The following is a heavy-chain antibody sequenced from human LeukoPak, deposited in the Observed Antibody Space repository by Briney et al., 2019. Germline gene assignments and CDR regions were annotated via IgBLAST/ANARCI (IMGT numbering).Heavy chain of an antibody. CDR2: ISGSGGST. J-gene: IGHJ5*02. Sequence: PGGSRRLSCAASGFTFSSYAMSWVRQAPGKGLEWVSAISGSGGSTYYADSVKGRFTISRDNSKNTLYLQMNSLRAEDTAVYYCAKEEGSRYCSSTSCYKYNWFDPWGQGTLVTVSS. D-gene: IGHD2-2*01. CDR3: AKEEGSRYCSSTSCYKYNWFDP. V-gene: IGHV3-23*01. CDR1: GFTFSSYA.